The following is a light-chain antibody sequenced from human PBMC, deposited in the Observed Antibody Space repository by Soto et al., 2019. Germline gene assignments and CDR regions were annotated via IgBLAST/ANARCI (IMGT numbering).Light chain of an antibody. V-gene: IGKV3-20*01. J-gene: IGKJ4*01. CDR3: QQYGSSPPLT. Sequence: EIVLTQSPDTLSLSPGERATLSCRASQSVSSSYLAWYQQKPGQAPRLLIYGASSRATGIPDRFSGSGSGTDFPLTISRLEPEDFALYYCQQYGSSPPLTFGGGTKVEIK. CDR2: GAS. CDR1: QSVSSSY.